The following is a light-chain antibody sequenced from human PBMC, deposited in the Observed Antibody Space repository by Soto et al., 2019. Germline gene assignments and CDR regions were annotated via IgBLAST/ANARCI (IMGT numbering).Light chain of an antibody. CDR1: QSVNSN. J-gene: IGKJ1*01. CDR3: QQYNNWPPWT. CDR2: DTS. Sequence: EIVMKQSPASLSVSPGERATLSCRVSQSVNSNLAWYQQKPGQAPRLLIYDTSTRATGTPARFSGSGSGTEFTLTISSLQSEDFAVYYCQQYNNWPPWTFGQGTTVEFK. V-gene: IGKV3-15*01.